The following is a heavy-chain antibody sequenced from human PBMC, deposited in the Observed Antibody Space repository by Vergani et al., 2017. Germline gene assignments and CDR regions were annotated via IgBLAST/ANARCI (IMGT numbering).Heavy chain of an antibody. J-gene: IGHJ4*02. V-gene: IGHV3-30*18. D-gene: IGHD2-2*01. CDR3: AKLGTSFERFDY. CDR1: GFTFSSYG. CDR2: ISYDGSNK. Sequence: QVQLVESGGGVVQPGRSLRLSCAASGFTFSSYGMHWVRQAPGKGLEWVAVISYDGSNKYYADSVKGRFTISRDNSKNTLYLQMNSLRAEDKAVYYCAKLGTSFERFDYWGQGTLVTVSS.